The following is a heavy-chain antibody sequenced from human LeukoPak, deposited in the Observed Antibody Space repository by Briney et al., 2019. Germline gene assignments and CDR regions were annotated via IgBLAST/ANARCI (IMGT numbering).Heavy chain of an antibody. CDR3: VRDLDWGAFDV. V-gene: IGHV3-23*01. CDR1: EFPFSTHG. CDR2: VSPSGDIT. J-gene: IGHJ3*01. D-gene: IGHD3/OR15-3a*01. Sequence: PGGTLRLSCAASEFPFSTHGMNWVRQAPGKGLEWVSGVSPSGDITYYADSGMGRFTISRDNRKSTVSLQMNSLRAEDTALYYCVRDLDWGAFDVWGQGTMVTVSS.